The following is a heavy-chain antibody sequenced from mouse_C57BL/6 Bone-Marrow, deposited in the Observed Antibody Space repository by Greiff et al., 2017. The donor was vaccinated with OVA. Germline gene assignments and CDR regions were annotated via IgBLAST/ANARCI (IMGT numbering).Heavy chain of an antibody. J-gene: IGHJ3*01. V-gene: IGHV14-4*01. CDR1: GFNIKDDY. Sequence: EVQLQQSGAELVRPGASVKLSCTASGFNIKDDYMNWVKQRPEQGLEWIGWIDPENGDTEYASKFQGKATITADTSSNTAYLQLSSLTSEDTAVYYCTTKGAAQAKAWFAYWGQGTLVTVSA. CDR3: TTKGAAQAKAWFAY. CDR2: IDPENGDT. D-gene: IGHD3-2*02.